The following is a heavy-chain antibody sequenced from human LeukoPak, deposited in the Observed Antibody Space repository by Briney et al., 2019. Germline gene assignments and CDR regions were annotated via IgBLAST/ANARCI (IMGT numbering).Heavy chain of an antibody. Sequence: GGSLRLSCAASGFSFNDYGINWVRQAPGKGLEWVSSISSTSSYIYYADSVKGRFTISRDKDKNSVYLQMTSLRAEDTAVYYCARESGSRSYYYYMDVWGKGTTVTVSS. D-gene: IGHD2-2*01. CDR1: GFSFNDYG. J-gene: IGHJ6*03. V-gene: IGHV3-21*01. CDR2: ISSTSSYI. CDR3: ARESGSRSYYYYMDV.